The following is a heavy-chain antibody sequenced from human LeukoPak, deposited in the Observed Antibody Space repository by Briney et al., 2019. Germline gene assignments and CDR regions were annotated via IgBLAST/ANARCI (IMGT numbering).Heavy chain of an antibody. Sequence: AASVKVSCKASGYTFTSYDINWVRQATGQGLEWMGWMNPNSGNTGYAQKFQGRVTMTRNTSISTAYMELRSLRSDDTAVYYCARDGSGVWFDYWGQGTLVTVSS. CDR2: MNPNSGNT. CDR1: GYTFTSYD. V-gene: IGHV1-8*01. CDR3: ARDGSGVWFDY. D-gene: IGHD3-10*01. J-gene: IGHJ4*02.